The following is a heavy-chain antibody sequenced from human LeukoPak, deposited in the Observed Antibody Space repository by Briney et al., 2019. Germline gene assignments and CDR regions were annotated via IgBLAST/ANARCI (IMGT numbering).Heavy chain of an antibody. J-gene: IGHJ4*02. Sequence: PGGSLRLSCAASGFTFRNYEMNWVRQAPRKGLEWISYISSGGVTLHYADSVKGRFTISRDSAKNSLYLQMNSLRAEDTAVYFCARGDYYDSSGPDYWGQGTLVTVSS. CDR2: ISSGGVTL. CDR1: GFTFRNYE. V-gene: IGHV3-48*03. CDR3: ARGDYYDSSGPDY. D-gene: IGHD3-22*01.